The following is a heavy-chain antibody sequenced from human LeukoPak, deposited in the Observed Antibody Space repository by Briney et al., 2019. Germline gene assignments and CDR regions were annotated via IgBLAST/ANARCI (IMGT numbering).Heavy chain of an antibody. Sequence: GGSLRLSCAASGFTFSSYSMNWVRQAPGKGLEWVSSISSSSSYIYYADLVKGRFTISRDNAKNSLYLQMNSLRAEDTAVYYCARFRGQQLDPEFDYWGQGTLVTVSS. CDR3: ARFRGQQLDPEFDY. V-gene: IGHV3-21*01. CDR1: GFTFSSYS. D-gene: IGHD6-13*01. CDR2: ISSSSSYI. J-gene: IGHJ4*02.